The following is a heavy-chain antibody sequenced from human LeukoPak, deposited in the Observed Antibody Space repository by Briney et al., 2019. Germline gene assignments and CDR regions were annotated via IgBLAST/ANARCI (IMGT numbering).Heavy chain of an antibody. Sequence: SVKVSCKASGGTFSSYAISWVRQAPGQGLEWMGGIIPIFGTANYAQKFQGRVTITADESTSTAYMELSSLRSEDTAVYYCARENGNYYENDYWGQGTLVTVSS. J-gene: IGHJ4*02. CDR1: GGTFSSYA. D-gene: IGHD3-22*01. CDR3: ARENGNYYENDY. CDR2: IIPIFGTA. V-gene: IGHV1-69*13.